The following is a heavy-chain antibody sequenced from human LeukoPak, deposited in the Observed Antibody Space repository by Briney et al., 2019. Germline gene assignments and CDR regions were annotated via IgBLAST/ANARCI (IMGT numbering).Heavy chain of an antibody. CDR1: GYTFTSYN. Sequence: ASVKVSCKASGYTFTSYNMHWVRRAPGQGLEWMGIINPSGGSTSYAQKFQGRVTMTRDMSTSTVYMELSSLRSEDTAVYYCARDIGAVAGSSWFDPWGQGTLVTVSS. CDR3: ARDIGAVAGSSWFDP. CDR2: INPSGGST. J-gene: IGHJ5*02. V-gene: IGHV1-46*01. D-gene: IGHD6-19*01.